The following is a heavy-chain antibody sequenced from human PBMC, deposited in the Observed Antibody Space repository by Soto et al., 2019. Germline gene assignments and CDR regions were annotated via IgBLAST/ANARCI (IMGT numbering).Heavy chain of an antibody. CDR2: ISSTTNYI. J-gene: IGHJ6*02. CDR3: ARQQLLPFYYALDV. Sequence: GGSLRLSCAASGFTFTRYSMNWVRQAPGKGLEWVSSISSTTNYIYYADSMKGRFTVSRDNAKNSVYLDMNSLSAEDTAVYYCARQQLLPFYYALDVWGQGTTVTVSS. D-gene: IGHD6-13*01. CDR1: GFTFTRYS. V-gene: IGHV3-21*01.